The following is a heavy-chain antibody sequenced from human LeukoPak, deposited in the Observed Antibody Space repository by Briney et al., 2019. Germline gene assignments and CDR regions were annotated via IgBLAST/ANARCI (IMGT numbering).Heavy chain of an antibody. CDR3: ARRARPRRGYSYGYNWFDS. CDR2: IYPGDSDT. Sequence: GESLKISCKGSGYSFTSYWIGWVRQMPGKGLEWMGIIYPGDSDTRYSPSFQGQVTISADKSISTAYLQWSSLKASDTAMYYCARRARPRRGYSYGYNWFDSWGQGTLVTVSS. V-gene: IGHV5-51*01. J-gene: IGHJ5*01. CDR1: GYSFTSYW. D-gene: IGHD5-18*01.